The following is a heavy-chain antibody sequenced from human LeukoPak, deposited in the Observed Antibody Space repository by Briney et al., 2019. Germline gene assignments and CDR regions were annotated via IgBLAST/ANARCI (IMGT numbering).Heavy chain of an antibody. CDR2: ISGGGGST. Sequence: PGGSLRLSCAASGFTFTSYSMNWVRQAPGKGLEWVSTISGGGGSTYYADSVKGRFTVSRDISKNILYLQMNSLRADDTAVYYCAKEDMAVAGIFDYWGQGALVTVSS. D-gene: IGHD6-19*01. CDR3: AKEDMAVAGIFDY. CDR1: GFTFTSYS. V-gene: IGHV3-23*01. J-gene: IGHJ4*02.